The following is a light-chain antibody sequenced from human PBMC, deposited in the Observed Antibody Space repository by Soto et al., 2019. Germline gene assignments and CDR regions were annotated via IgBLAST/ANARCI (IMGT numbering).Light chain of an antibody. Sequence: DIVMSQSPLSLPVTPGEPASISCRSSQSLLHSDGYNYLDWYLQKAGQSPQLLIFLGSNRASGVPDRFSGSGSGTDFTLKISRVEAEDVGFYYCMQGLQIPHTFGPGTKLEIK. CDR2: LGS. V-gene: IGKV2-28*01. CDR1: QSLLHSDGYNY. CDR3: MQGLQIPHT. J-gene: IGKJ2*01.